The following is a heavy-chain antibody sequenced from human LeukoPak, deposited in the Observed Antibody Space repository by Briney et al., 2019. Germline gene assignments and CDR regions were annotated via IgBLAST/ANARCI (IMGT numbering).Heavy chain of an antibody. CDR2: IIPIFGIA. CDR3: ARSIFGVVIIRGGFDY. D-gene: IGHD3-3*01. Sequence: ASVKVSCKASGGTFSSYAISWVRQAPGQGLEWMGGIIPIFGIANYAQKFQGRVTITADESTSTAYMELSSLRSEDTAVYYCARSIFGVVIIRGGFDYWGQGTLVTVSS. CDR1: GGTFSSYA. J-gene: IGHJ4*02. V-gene: IGHV1-69*13.